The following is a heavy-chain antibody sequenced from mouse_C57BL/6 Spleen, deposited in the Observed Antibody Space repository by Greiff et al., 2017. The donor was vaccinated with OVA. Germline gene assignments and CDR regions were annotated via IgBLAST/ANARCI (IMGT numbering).Heavy chain of an antibody. Sequence: VQLQESGPELVKPGASVKISCKASGYAFSSSWMNWVKQRPGKGLEWIGLIYPGDGDTNYNGKFKGKATLTADKSSSTAYMQLSSLTSEDSAVYFCARGTTVVDYWGKGTTLTVSS. CDR1: GYAFSSSW. CDR2: IYPGDGDT. CDR3: ARGTTVVDY. D-gene: IGHD1-1*01. J-gene: IGHJ2*01. V-gene: IGHV1-82*01.